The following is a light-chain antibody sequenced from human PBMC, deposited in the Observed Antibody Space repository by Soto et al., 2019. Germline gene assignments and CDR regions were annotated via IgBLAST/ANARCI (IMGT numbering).Light chain of an antibody. Sequence: DIQMTQSPSTLSASVGDRVTITCRASQSISSWLAWYQQKPGKAPKLLIYKASSLQSGVPSRFSGSGSGAECTLTISSLQPDDFATYYCQKYNSYPLTFGGGTKVEI. CDR2: KAS. V-gene: IGKV1-5*03. CDR3: QKYNSYPLT. J-gene: IGKJ4*01. CDR1: QSISSW.